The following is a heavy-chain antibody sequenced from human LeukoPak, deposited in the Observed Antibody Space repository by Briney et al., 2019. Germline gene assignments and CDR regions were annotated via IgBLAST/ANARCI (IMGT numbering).Heavy chain of an antibody. Sequence: SETLTLTCAFDGGSFSGYYWSWIRQPPGKGLEWIRENNHSGSTNYNPSLKSRVTISVDTSKNQFSLKLSSVTAADTAVYYCARGVSPKGMGGRRFDYGGQGTLVTVSS. CDR3: ARGVSPKGMGGRRFDY. J-gene: IGHJ4*02. V-gene: IGHV4-34*01. CDR1: GGSFSGYY. D-gene: IGHD1-26*01. CDR2: NNHSGST.